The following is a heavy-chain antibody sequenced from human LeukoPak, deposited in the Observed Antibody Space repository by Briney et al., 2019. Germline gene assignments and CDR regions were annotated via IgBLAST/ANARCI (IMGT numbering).Heavy chain of an antibody. J-gene: IGHJ4*02. CDR1: GGSISSGDYY. CDR2: IYYSGST. Sequence: SETLSLTCTVSGGSISSGDYYWSWVSQPPGKGLEWIGYIYYSGSTYYNPSLKSRVTISVDTSKNQFSLKLSSVTAADTAVYYCTRVRGFGEFDYWGQGTLVTVSS. CDR3: TRVRGFGEFDY. V-gene: IGHV4-30-4*01. D-gene: IGHD3-10*01.